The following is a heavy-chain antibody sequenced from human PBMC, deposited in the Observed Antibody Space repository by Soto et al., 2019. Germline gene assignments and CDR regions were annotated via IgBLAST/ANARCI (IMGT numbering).Heavy chain of an antibody. CDR3: ARDRSYPDY. Sequence: SETLSLTCTVSGGSVSSGSYYWSWIRQPPGKGLEWIGYIYYSGSTNYNPSLKSRVTISVDTSKNQFSLKLSSVTAADTAVYYCARDRSYPDYWGQGTLVTVSS. V-gene: IGHV4-61*01. CDR2: IYYSGST. J-gene: IGHJ4*02. CDR1: GGSVSSGSYY. D-gene: IGHD1-26*01.